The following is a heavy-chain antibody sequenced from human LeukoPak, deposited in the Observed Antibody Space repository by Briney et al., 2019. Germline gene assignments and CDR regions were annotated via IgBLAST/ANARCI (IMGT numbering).Heavy chain of an antibody. Sequence: PGGSLRLSCVASGFTFSNYAMSWVRQAPGKGLEWVSVFSGSGGSTYYADSMKGRFTISRDNSKNTLSLHMNTLRAEDTAVYYCAKDLLQTFFFDSSGYYSDAFGMWGQGTMVTVSP. CDR3: AKDLLQTFFFDSSGYYSDAFGM. J-gene: IGHJ3*02. CDR1: GFTFSNYA. V-gene: IGHV3-23*01. CDR2: FSGSGGST. D-gene: IGHD3-22*01.